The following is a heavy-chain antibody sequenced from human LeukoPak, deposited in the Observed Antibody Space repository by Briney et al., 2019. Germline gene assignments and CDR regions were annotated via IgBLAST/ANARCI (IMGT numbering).Heavy chain of an antibody. CDR3: ARQSRVFYGSGSYFLNRMDV. Sequence: SETLSLTCTVSGASISSYDWSWIRQPPGKGLEWIGNIYDSEITNQSTSLKSRVTISVDTSQNKLPLDLTFVTAADTDVYCCARQSRVFYGSGSYFLNRMDVWGQGTRVTVSS. V-gene: IGHV4-59*08. CDR2: IYDSEIT. CDR1: GASISSYD. J-gene: IGHJ6*01. D-gene: IGHD3-10*01.